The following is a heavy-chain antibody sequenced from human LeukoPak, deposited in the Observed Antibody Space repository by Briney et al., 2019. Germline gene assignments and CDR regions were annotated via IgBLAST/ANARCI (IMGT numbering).Heavy chain of an antibody. J-gene: IGHJ4*02. V-gene: IGHV3-21*01. CDR3: ARDSPRSPVEY. CDR1: GFTFSSYS. Sequence: GGSLRLSCAASGFTFSSYSMNWVRQAPGKGLEWVSSISSSSSYIYYADSVKGRFTISRDNAKNSLYLRMNSLRAEDTAVYYCARDSPRSPVEYWGQGTLVTVSS. CDR2: ISSSSSYI. D-gene: IGHD5-24*01.